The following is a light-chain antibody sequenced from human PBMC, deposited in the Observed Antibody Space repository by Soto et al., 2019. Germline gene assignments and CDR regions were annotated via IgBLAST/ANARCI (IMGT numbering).Light chain of an antibody. CDR1: QTLSSSF. V-gene: IGKV3-20*01. CDR3: QQSKT. CDR2: DTS. J-gene: IGKJ1*01. Sequence: EIALTQSPCTLSLSPGERATLSCRASQTLSSSFIAWYQHKPGQAPRLLVYDTSTRATGIPDRYSGSGSGTDFTLTISRLEPEDFAVYYCQQSKTFAQGTKVDIK.